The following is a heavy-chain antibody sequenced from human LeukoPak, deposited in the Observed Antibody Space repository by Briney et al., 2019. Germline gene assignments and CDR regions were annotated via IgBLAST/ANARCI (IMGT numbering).Heavy chain of an antibody. CDR1: RFTFSSYA. Sequence: GGSLRLSCAASRFTFSSYAMSWVRQAPGKGLEWVSVIFSGGTTYYADSVKGRFTISRDNSKNTVYLQMNSLRAEDTAVYYCARGNPAVAGEGSDYWGQGTLVTVSS. CDR3: ARGNPAVAGEGSDY. J-gene: IGHJ4*02. CDR2: IFSGGTT. D-gene: IGHD6-19*01. V-gene: IGHV3-53*01.